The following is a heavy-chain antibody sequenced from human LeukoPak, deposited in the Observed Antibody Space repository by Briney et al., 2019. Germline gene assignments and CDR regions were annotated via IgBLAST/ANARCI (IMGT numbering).Heavy chain of an antibody. Sequence: GGSLRLSCAASGFTFSIYAMHGVRQAPGKGLECVAVISYDGSNQYYADSVKGRFTISRDNSKNTLYLQMSSLRGEDTAVYYCAREHYYFAYWGQGTLVTVSS. CDR1: GFTFSIYA. CDR2: ISYDGSNQ. V-gene: IGHV3-30-3*01. D-gene: IGHD3-3*02. CDR3: AREHYYFAY. J-gene: IGHJ4*02.